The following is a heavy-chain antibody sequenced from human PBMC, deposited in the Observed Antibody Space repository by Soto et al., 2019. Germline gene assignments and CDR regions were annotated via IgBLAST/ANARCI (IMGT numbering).Heavy chain of an antibody. CDR3: ARHIPAAGDYYGMDV. CDR1: GYTFTSYW. CDR2: IYPGDSDT. D-gene: IGHD2-2*01. J-gene: IGHJ6*02. V-gene: IGHV5-51*01. Sequence: GESLKISCKGSGYTFTSYWIGWVRQVPGKGLEWMGIIYPGDSDTRYSPSFQGQVTISADKSISTAYLQWSSLKASDTAMYYCARHIPAAGDYYGMDVWGQGTTVTVSS.